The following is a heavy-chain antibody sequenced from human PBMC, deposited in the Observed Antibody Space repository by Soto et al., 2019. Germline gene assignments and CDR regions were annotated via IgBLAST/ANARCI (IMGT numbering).Heavy chain of an antibody. Sequence: GGSLRLACAASGFTFDDYGMSWVRQAPGKGLEWVSGINWNGGSTGYADSVKGRFTISRDNAKNSLYLQMNSLRAEDTALYHCARVGYSGYHSYAFDIWGQGTMVTVSS. D-gene: IGHD5-12*01. CDR1: GFTFDDYG. J-gene: IGHJ3*02. CDR3: ARVGYSGYHSYAFDI. V-gene: IGHV3-20*01. CDR2: INWNGGST.